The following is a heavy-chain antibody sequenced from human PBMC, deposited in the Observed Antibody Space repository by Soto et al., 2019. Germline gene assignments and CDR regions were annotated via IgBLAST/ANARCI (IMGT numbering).Heavy chain of an antibody. J-gene: IGHJ4*02. Sequence: XXTLSLTCTVSCGSINSYYWSWIRQPPGKGLQXIGYIXYSGRNTYTPXXQRRVHIXXDTYKNQFSLKLSSVTAADTAMYYCARDTTPTLWGQETLVTVS. CDR1: CGSINSYY. CDR3: ARDTTPTL. D-gene: IGHD1-1*01. CDR2: IXYSGRN. V-gene: IGHV4-59*01.